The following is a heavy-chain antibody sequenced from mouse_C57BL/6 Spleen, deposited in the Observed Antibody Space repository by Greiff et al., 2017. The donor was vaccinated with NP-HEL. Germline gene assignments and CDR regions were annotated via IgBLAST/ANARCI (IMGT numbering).Heavy chain of an antibody. D-gene: IGHD2-4*01. V-gene: IGHV5-17*01. CDR3: ARYDYDWYFDV. CDR2: ISSGSSTI. J-gene: IGHJ1*03. Sequence: EVNVVESGGGLVKPGRSLKLSCAASGFTFSDYGMHWVRQAPEKGLEWVAYISSGSSTIYYADTVKGRFTISRDNAKNTLFLQMTSLRSEDTAMYYCARYDYDWYFDVWGTGTTVTVSS. CDR1: GFTFSDYG.